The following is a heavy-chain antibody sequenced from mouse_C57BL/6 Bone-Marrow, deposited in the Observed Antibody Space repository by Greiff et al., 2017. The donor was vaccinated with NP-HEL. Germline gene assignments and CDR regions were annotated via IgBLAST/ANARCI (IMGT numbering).Heavy chain of an antibody. CDR2: IDTENGDT. D-gene: IGHD2-5*01. CDR1: GFNIKDDY. CDR3: TADSNYFDWYFDV. V-gene: IGHV14-4*01. Sequence: EVQLQQSGAELVRPGASVKLSCTASGFNIKDDYMHWVKQRPEQGLEWIGWIDTENGDTEYASKFQGKATITADTSSNTAYLQLRSLTSEDTAVYYCTADSNYFDWYFDVWGTGTTVTVSS. J-gene: IGHJ1*03.